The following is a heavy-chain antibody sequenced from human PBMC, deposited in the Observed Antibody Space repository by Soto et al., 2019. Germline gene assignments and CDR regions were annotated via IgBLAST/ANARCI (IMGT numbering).Heavy chain of an antibody. CDR1: GFTFSSYA. CDR3: AKHFSSRNLPNWFDP. J-gene: IGHJ5*02. Sequence: PGGSLRLSCAASGFTFSSYAMSWVRQAPGKGLEWVSAISGSGGSTYYADSVKGRFTISRDNSKNTLYLQMNSLRAEDTAVYYCAKHFSSRNLPNWFDPWGQGILVTVSS. D-gene: IGHD6-6*01. CDR2: ISGSGGST. V-gene: IGHV3-23*01.